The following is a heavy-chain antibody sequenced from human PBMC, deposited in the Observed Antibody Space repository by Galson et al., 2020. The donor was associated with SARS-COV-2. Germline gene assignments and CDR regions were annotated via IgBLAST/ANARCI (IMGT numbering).Heavy chain of an antibody. V-gene: IGHV3-11*01. CDR3: ARDAPSGRDGYNSNFDY. CDR2: ISSSGNTI. Sequence: GGSLRLSCAASGLSFSDYYMTWIRQAPGKGLEWVSYISSSGNTIHYADSVKGRFTISRDNARNSLYLQMNSLRVEDTAVYYCARDAPSGRDGYNSNFDYWGQGTLVTVSS. D-gene: IGHD5-12*01. J-gene: IGHJ4*02. CDR1: GLSFSDYY.